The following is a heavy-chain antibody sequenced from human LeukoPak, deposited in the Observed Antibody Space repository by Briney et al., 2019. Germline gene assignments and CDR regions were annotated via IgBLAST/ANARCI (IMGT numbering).Heavy chain of an antibody. Sequence: GGSLRLSCAASGFTFRSYAMSWVRQAPGKGLEWVSAISGRGGSTYYADSVKGRFTISRDNSKNTLYLQMNSLRAEDTAVYYCAKDRQRWLQWYFDYWGQGTLVAVSS. D-gene: IGHD5-24*01. V-gene: IGHV3-23*01. CDR1: GFTFRSYA. J-gene: IGHJ4*02. CDR2: ISGRGGST. CDR3: AKDRQRWLQWYFDY.